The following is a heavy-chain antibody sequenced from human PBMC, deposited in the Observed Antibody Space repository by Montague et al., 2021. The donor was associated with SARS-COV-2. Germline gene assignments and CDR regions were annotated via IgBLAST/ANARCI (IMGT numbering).Heavy chain of an antibody. CDR1: GGSFSGSSYY. CDR3: ARHRTYYDEVRGTHRYTPDY. V-gene: IGHV4-39*01. CDR2: IYYSGSA. J-gene: IGHJ4*02. Sequence: SETLSLTCSVSGGSFSGSSYYWGWIRQPPGKGPEWIGSIYYSGSADYNPSLKSRVTMSVDTSKKQFSLRLTSVTAADTAVYHCARHRTYYDEVRGTHRYTPDYWGQGTLVTVSS. D-gene: IGHD3-16*02.